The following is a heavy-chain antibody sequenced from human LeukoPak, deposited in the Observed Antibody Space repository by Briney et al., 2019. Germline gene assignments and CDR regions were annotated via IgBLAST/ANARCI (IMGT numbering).Heavy chain of an antibody. J-gene: IGHJ5*02. CDR2: INHSGST. D-gene: IGHD3-22*01. Sequence: PSETLSLTCAVYGGSFSGYYWSWIRQPPGKGLEWIGEINHSGSTNYNPSLKSRVTISVDTSKNQFSLKLSSVTAADTAVYYCARAAAPANYYDSSGTPRWFDPWGQGTLVTVSS. CDR1: GGSFSGYY. V-gene: IGHV4-34*01. CDR3: ARAAAPANYYDSSGTPRWFDP.